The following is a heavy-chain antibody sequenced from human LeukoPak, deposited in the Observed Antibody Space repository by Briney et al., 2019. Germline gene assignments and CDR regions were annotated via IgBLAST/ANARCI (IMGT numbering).Heavy chain of an antibody. J-gene: IGHJ4*02. CDR1: GFIFSSYW. CDR2: ISSSGSTI. CDR3: ARDRIWFGELFPDYFDY. Sequence: GGSLRLSCAASGFIFSSYWMNWVRQAPGKGLEWVSYISSSGSTIYYADSVKGRFTISRDNAKNSLYLQMNGLRAEDTALYYCARDRIWFGELFPDYFDYWGQGTLVTVSS. V-gene: IGHV3-48*04. D-gene: IGHD3-10*01.